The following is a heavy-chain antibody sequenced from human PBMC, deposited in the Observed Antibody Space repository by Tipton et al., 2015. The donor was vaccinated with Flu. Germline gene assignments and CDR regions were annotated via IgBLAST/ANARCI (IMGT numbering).Heavy chain of an antibody. J-gene: IGHJ4*02. CDR2: IYPTGTT. CDR3: ARLSYYDVDLKNFYFDY. V-gene: IGHV4-39*01. D-gene: IGHD3-10*02. Sequence: LRLSCTASGITFSSYAMSWVRQPPGKRLELIGSIYPTGTTYYNPSLKSRVTISVDTSKSQFSRMLKSVTAADTAVYYCARLSYYDVDLKNFYFDYWGQGALVTVSS. CDR1: GITFSSYA.